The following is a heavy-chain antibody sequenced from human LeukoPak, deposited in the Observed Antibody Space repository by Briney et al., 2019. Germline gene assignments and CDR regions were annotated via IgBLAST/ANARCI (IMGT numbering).Heavy chain of an antibody. J-gene: IGHJ5*02. V-gene: IGHV4-39*07. Sequence: PSETLSLTCTVSDGSISSSSYYWGWIRQPPGKGLEWIGSIYYSGSTYYNPSLKSRVTISVDTSKNQFSLRLSSVTAADTAVYYCARDLYGGYCSSTSCYGNWFDPWGQGTLVTVSS. CDR2: IYYSGST. D-gene: IGHD2-2*01. CDR3: ARDLYGGYCSSTSCYGNWFDP. CDR1: DGSISSSSYY.